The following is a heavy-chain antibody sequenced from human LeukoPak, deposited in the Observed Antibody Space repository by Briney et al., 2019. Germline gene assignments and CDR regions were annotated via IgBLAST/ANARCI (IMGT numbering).Heavy chain of an antibody. CDR1: GGSISSGGYY. J-gene: IGHJ6*03. V-gene: IGHV4-61*08. CDR3: ARLAGQSNIVVVPAAMVHYYYYYYMDV. CDR2: IYTSGST. Sequence: SETLSLTCTVSGGSISSGGYYWSWIRQPPGKGLEWIGSIYTSGSTNYNPPLKSRVTISVDTSKNQFSLKLSSVTAADTAVYYCARLAGQSNIVVVPAAMVHYYYYYYMDVWGKGTTVTVSS. D-gene: IGHD2-2*01.